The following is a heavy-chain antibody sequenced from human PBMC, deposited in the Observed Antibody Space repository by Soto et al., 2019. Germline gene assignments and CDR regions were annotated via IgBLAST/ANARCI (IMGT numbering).Heavy chain of an antibody. D-gene: IGHD4-17*01. V-gene: IGHV3-23*01. CDR3: ARIGGVTTVTTAAFDI. Sequence: GGSLRLSCAASGFTFSSYAMSWVRQAPGKGLEWVSAISGSGGSTYYADSVKGRFTISRDNSKNTLYLQMNSLRAEDTAVYYCARIGGVTTVTTAAFDIWGQGTMVTVSS. J-gene: IGHJ3*02. CDR2: ISGSGGST. CDR1: GFTFSSYA.